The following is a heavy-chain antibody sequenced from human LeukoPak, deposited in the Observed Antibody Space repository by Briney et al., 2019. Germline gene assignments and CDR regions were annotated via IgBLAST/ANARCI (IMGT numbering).Heavy chain of an antibody. Sequence: GGSLRLSCAASGFSFSNYWMSWVRQAPGKGLEWVGRIKSKTDGGTTDYAAPVRGRFTISRDDSKNTLYLQMNSLKTEDTAVYYCTTDRGSSGWYSYYYYGMDVWGQGTTVTVSS. CDR3: TTDRGSSGWYSYYYYGMDV. J-gene: IGHJ6*02. V-gene: IGHV3-15*01. CDR2: IKSKTDGGTT. D-gene: IGHD6-19*01. CDR1: GFSFSNYW.